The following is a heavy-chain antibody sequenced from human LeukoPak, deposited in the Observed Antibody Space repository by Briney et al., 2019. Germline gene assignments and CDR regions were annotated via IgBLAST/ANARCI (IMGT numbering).Heavy chain of an antibody. CDR2: ISAYDGNT. J-gene: IGHJ5*02. D-gene: IGHD6-19*01. V-gene: IGHV1-18*01. CDR3: ARVAAVAGTLSFDP. CDR1: GFTFTSYG. Sequence: TAGGSLRLSCAASGFTFTSYGISWVRQAPGQGLEWMGWISAYDGNTNYAQKLQGRVTMTTDTSTSTAYMELRSLRSDDTAVYYCARVAAVAGTLSFDPWGQGTLVTVSS.